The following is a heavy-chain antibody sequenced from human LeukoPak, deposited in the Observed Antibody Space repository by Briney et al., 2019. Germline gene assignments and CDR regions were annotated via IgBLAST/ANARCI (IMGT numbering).Heavy chain of an antibody. CDR1: GFTFSSYE. D-gene: IGHD4-17*01. Sequence: GGSLRLSCAASGFTFSSYEMNWVRQAPGKGLEWVSYISSSGSSIYYADSVKGRFTISRDNAKDSLYLQMNSLRAEDTAIYYCARDENGDLSFDYWGQGTLVTVSS. V-gene: IGHV3-48*03. J-gene: IGHJ4*02. CDR3: ARDENGDLSFDY. CDR2: ISSSGSSI.